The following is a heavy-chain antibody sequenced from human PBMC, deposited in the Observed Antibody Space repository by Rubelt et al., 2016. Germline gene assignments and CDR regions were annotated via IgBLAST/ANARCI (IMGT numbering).Heavy chain of an antibody. Sequence: EWVANIKQDGSEKYYVDSVKGRFTISRDNAKNSLYLQMNSLRAEDTAVYYCARQYSSGREIRHRLDYWGQGTLVTVSS. V-gene: IGHV3-7*01. CDR2: IKQDGSEK. D-gene: IGHD6-19*01. J-gene: IGHJ4*02. CDR3: ARQYSSGREIRHRLDY.